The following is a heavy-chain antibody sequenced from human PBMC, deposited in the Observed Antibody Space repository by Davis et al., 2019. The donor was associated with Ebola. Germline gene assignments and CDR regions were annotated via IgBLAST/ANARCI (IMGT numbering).Heavy chain of an antibody. CDR3: AHLGPQRYCSGGGCHGYLDY. D-gene: IGHD2-15*01. CDR2: LIPIFGTP. J-gene: IGHJ4*02. V-gene: IGHV1-69*13. Sequence: SVKVSCKAAGGTLRTHGISWVRQAPGQGLEWMGGLIPIFGTPNYAQKFQGRVTITADESTRTAYMELNGLRSEDTAVYYCAHLGPQRYCSGGGCHGYLDYWGQGTLVTVSS. CDR1: GGTLRTHG.